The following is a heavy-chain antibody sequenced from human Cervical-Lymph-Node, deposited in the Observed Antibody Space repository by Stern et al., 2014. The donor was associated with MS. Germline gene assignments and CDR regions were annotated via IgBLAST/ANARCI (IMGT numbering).Heavy chain of an antibody. Sequence: QVQLVESGAEVKKPGSSMNVSCKTSGGTFSSSYAITWMRQAPGQGLEWMGRIIPITVLANYATKVTGRVIITADKSTSTTYMELSSLRSEDTAVYYCARGVVSNRAAATLHNLFDPWGQGTLVTVSS. CDR1: GGTFSSSYA. J-gene: IGHJ5*02. CDR2: IIPITVLA. CDR3: ARGVVSNRAAATLHNLFDP. V-gene: IGHV1-69*09. D-gene: IGHD2-15*01.